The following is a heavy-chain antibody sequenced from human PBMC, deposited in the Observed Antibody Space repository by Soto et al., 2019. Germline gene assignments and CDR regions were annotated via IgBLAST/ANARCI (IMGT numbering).Heavy chain of an antibody. CDR3: ARDLLPFGGVSGPGY. CDR2: INSDGSST. Sequence: EVQLVESGGGLVQPGGSLRLSCADSGFTFSSYWMHWVRQAPGKGLVWVSRINSDGSSTSYADSVKGRFTISRDNAKNTLYLQMNSLRAEDTAVYYCARDLLPFGGVSGPGYWGQGTLVTVSS. CDR1: GFTFSSYW. D-gene: IGHD3-16*01. J-gene: IGHJ4*02. V-gene: IGHV3-74*01.